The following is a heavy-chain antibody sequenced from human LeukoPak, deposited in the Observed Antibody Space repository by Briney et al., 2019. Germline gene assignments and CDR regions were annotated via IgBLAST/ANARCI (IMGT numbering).Heavy chain of an antibody. J-gene: IGHJ4*02. CDR3: ARDWAGTGVDY. V-gene: IGHV3-33*01. Sequence: GGALRLSCASSGFTFSIYGMHWLRQAPGKGLEGVAVIWYDGSNKYYADSVKGQFTISRDNSKNTLYLQMNSLRAEDTAVYYCARDWAGTGVDYWGQGTLVTVYS. CDR1: GFTFSIYG. D-gene: IGHD6-19*01. CDR2: IWYDGSNK.